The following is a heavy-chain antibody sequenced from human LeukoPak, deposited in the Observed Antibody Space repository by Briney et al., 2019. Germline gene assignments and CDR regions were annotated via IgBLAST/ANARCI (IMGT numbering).Heavy chain of an antibody. J-gene: IGHJ6*03. V-gene: IGHV4-34*01. CDR3: ARGGYDSSGYGPYYYYYMDV. CDR1: GGSFSGYY. Sequence: SETLSPTCAVYGGSFSGYYWSWIRQPPGKGLEWIGEINHSGSTNYNPSLKSRVTISVDTSKNQFSLKLSSVTAADTAVYYCARGGYDSSGYGPYYYYYMDVWGKGTTVTVSS. CDR2: INHSGST. D-gene: IGHD3-22*01.